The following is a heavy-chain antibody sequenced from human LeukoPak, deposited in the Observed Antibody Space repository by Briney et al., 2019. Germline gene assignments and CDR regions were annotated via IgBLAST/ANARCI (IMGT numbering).Heavy chain of an antibody. Sequence: ASVKVSCKASGFTFTSSAVQWVRQARGQRLEWIGWIVVGSGNTNYAQKFQGRVTMTRNTSISTAYMELSSLRSEDTAVCYCARGGIVVVKDYYYYYGMDVWGQGTTVTVSS. CDR1: GFTFTSSA. V-gene: IGHV1-58*01. D-gene: IGHD2-21*01. CDR2: IVVGSGNT. CDR3: ARGGIVVVKDYYYYYGMDV. J-gene: IGHJ6*02.